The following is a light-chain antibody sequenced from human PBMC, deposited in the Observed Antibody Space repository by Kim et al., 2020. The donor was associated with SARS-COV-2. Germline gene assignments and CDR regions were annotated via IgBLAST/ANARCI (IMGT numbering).Light chain of an antibody. CDR2: KAS. Sequence: YASVEDRVTITCRTSQSSSTWLAWYQQKPGKTPKVLIYKASGLQSGVPSRFSGSGSGTEFTLTSSSLQPDDFANYYCQQYSSYSTFGQGTKVDIK. CDR1: QSSSTW. CDR3: QQYSSYST. J-gene: IGKJ1*01. V-gene: IGKV1-5*03.